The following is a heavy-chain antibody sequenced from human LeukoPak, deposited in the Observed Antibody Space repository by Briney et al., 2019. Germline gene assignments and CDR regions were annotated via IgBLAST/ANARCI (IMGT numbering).Heavy chain of an antibody. V-gene: IGHV3-48*03. CDR2: ISSSGSTI. CDR3: ARGFSDYGDYFDY. D-gene: IGHD4-17*01. J-gene: IGHJ4*02. Sequence: GGSLRLSCAASGFTFSSYEMNWVRQAPGKGLEWVSFISSSGSTIYYADSVKGRFTISRDNAKNSLYLQMNSLRAEDTAVYYCARGFSDYGDYFDYWGQGTLVTVSS. CDR1: GFTFSSYE.